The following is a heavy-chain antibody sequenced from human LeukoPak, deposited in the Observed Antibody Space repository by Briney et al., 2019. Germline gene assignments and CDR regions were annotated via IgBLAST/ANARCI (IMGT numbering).Heavy chain of an antibody. Sequence: GGSLRLSCAASGFTFSSYGMNWVRQAPGKGLEWVSAITGSDDSTYYADSVKGRLTISRDNSKNTLYLQMNSLRDEDTAVYYCAKSLYYYYYMDVWGKGTTVTVSS. CDR2: ITGSDDST. CDR3: AKSLYYYYYMDV. V-gene: IGHV3-23*01. CDR1: GFTFSSYG. J-gene: IGHJ6*03.